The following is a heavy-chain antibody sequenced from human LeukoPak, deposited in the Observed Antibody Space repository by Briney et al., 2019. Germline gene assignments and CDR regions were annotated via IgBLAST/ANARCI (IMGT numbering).Heavy chain of an antibody. CDR3: ARYDYGRSGFDY. CDR1: GFTVSTNY. V-gene: IGHV3-66*01. Sequence: GGSLRLSCAASGFTVSTNYMTGVRQAPGKGLVGGSVIYSGGTTYYADSVKGRFSISRDNSKNTLYFQMNSLRAEDTAVYYCARYDYGRSGFDYWGQGTLVTVSS. D-gene: IGHD5-12*01. CDR2: IYSGGTT. J-gene: IGHJ4*02.